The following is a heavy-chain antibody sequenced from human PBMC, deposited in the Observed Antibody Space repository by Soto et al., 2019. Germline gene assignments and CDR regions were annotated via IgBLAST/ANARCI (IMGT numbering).Heavy chain of an antibody. V-gene: IGHV3-21*01. CDR2: ISSSSSYI. J-gene: IGHJ4*02. Sequence: EVQLVESGGGLVKPGGSLRLSCAASGFTFSSYSMNWVRQAPGKGLEWVSSISSSSSYIYYADSVKGRFTISRDNAKNSLYLQMNSLRAEDTAVYCCASFVVPADPIDYWGQGTLVTVSS. CDR3: ASFVVPADPIDY. D-gene: IGHD2-2*01. CDR1: GFTFSSYS.